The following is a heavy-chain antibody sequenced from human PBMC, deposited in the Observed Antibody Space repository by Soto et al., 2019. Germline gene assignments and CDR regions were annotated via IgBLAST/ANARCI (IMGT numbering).Heavy chain of an antibody. CDR3: AGAPMYNWNGENGDY. J-gene: IGHJ4*02. CDR2: MNPNSGNT. V-gene: IGHV1-8*01. Sequence: QVQLVQSGAEVKKPGASVKVSCKASGYTFTSYDINWVRQATGQGLEWMGWMNPNSGNTGYAQKFQGRVTMTRNTSISTAHMELRKLRSEDTAVYYCAGAPMYNWNGENGDYWGQGTLFSVAT. D-gene: IGHD1-1*01. CDR1: GYTFTSYD.